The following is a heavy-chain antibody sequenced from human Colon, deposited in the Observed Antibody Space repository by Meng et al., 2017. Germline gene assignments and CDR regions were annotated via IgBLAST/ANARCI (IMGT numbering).Heavy chain of an antibody. CDR3: ARPASVVYSYGSFDY. V-gene: IGHV1-69*10. D-gene: IGHD5-18*01. J-gene: IGHJ4*02. Sequence: QVQLLQSGAEVKKPGSAGKVSCKASGGTFSSYAISWVRQAPGQGLEWMGGIIPILGIANYAQKFQGRVTITADKSTSTAYMELSSLRSEDTAVYYCARPASVVYSYGSFDYWGQGTLVTVSS. CDR2: IIPILGIA. CDR1: GGTFSSYA.